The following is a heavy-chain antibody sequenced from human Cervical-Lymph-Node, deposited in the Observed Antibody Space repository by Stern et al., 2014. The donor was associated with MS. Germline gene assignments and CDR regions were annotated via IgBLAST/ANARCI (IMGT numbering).Heavy chain of an antibody. CDR1: GGTFSTSV. CDR3: ARERDNSYAFDS. J-gene: IGHJ4*02. CDR2: ISPMFGRA. D-gene: IGHD3-16*01. V-gene: IGHV1-69*01. Sequence: MQLVESGAEMRKPGSSVRVSCKASGGTFSTSVISWLRQAPGQGLEWMGGISPMFGRANYAQKFQGSVTITADESTGTVYMGLTSLRSEDTGVYYCARERDNSYAFDSWGQGTLLTVSS.